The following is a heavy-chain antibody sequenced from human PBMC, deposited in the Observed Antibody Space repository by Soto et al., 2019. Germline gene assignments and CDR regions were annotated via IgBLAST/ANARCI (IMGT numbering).Heavy chain of an antibody. V-gene: IGHV3-23*01. CDR2: ISGSGGIT. D-gene: IGHD3-3*01. CDR1: RVTFSSDA. CDR3: AKYPLSGFWSGSNWFAL. J-gene: IGHJ5*02. Sequence: GALRDSCAASRVTFSSDAMSCVRQAPGKGLEWVSAISGSGGITYCADSVNGRFTISRDNSKNTLYLQINSLRAEDTAVHYCAKYPLSGFWSGSNWFALWGQRSFVTGSS.